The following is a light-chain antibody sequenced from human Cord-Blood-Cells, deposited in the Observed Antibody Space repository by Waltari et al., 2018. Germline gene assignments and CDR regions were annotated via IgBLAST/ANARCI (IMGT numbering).Light chain of an antibody. CDR1: QSVSSSY. V-gene: IGKV3-20*01. CDR2: GAS. CDR3: QQYGSSPS. J-gene: IGKJ2*03. Sequence: IVLTQSPVTLSLSPGERATLSCRASQSVSSSYLAWYQQKPGQAPRLLIYGASSRATGIPDRFSGSGAGTDFTITISRLEPEDFAVYYCQQYGSSPSFGQGTKLEIK.